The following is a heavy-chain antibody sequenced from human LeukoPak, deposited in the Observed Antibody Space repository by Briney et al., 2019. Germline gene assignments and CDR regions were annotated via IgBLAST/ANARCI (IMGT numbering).Heavy chain of an antibody. V-gene: IGHV4-39*01. CDR2: IYYSGST. D-gene: IGHD6-19*01. CDR3: ARKSRNSSGWYESWYYYYYMDV. Sequence: NPSETLSLTCTVSGGSISSSSYYWGWIRQPPGKGLEWIGSIYYSGSTYYNPSLKSRVTISVDTSKNQFSLKLSSVTAADTAVYYCARKSRNSSGWYESWYYYYYMDVWGKGTTVIVSS. J-gene: IGHJ6*03. CDR1: GGSISSSSYY.